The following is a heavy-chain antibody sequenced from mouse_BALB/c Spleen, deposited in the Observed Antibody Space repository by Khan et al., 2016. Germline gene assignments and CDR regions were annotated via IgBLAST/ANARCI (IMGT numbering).Heavy chain of an antibody. D-gene: IGHD2-4*01. CDR3: AGITAWFAY. J-gene: IGHJ3*01. CDR2: INPGSGGT. CDR1: GYAFTNYL. V-gene: IGHV1-54*01. Sequence: VQLQESGAELVRPGTSVKVSCKASGYAFTNYLIEWVKQRPGQGLEWIGVINPGSGGTNYNEKFKGKATLTADKSSSTAYMQLSSLTSDDSAVYFFAGITAWFAYWGQGTLVTVSA.